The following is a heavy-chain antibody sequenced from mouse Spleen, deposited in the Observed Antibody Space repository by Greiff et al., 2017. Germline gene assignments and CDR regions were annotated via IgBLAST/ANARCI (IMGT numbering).Heavy chain of an antibody. CDR1: GYTFTNYW. J-gene: IGHJ2*01. CDR2: IYPGGGYT. CDR3: ARGYFGNYGSSHAYYFDY. Sequence: QVQLQQSGAELVRPGTSVKMSCKAAGYTFTNYWIGWVKQRPGHGLEWIGDIYPGGGYTNYNEKFKGKATLTADTSSSTAYMQLSSLTSEDSAVYFCARGYFGNYGSSHAYYFDYWGQGTTLTVSS. V-gene: IGHV1-63*02. D-gene: IGHD1-1*01.